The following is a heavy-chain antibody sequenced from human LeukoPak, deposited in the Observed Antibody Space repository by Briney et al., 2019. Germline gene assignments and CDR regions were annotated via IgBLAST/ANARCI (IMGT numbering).Heavy chain of an antibody. CDR1: GFTFSSYG. CDR2: ISYDGSNK. J-gene: IGHJ4*02. V-gene: IGHV3-30*03. D-gene: IGHD3-16*01. Sequence: GGSLRLSCAASGFTFSSYGMHWVRQAPGKGLEWVAVISYDGSNKYYADSVKGRFTISRDNSKNTLYLQMNSLRAEDTAVYYCARDRYGAHDYWGQGTLVTVSS. CDR3: ARDRYGAHDY.